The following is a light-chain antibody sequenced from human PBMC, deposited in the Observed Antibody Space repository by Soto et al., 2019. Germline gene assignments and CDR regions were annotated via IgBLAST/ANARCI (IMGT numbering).Light chain of an antibody. V-gene: IGLV2-14*01. CDR3: SSYTSSTLYV. CDR2: EVS. Sequence: QSALTQPASVSGSPGQSITISCTGTSSDVGGYNYVSWYQYHPGKAPKLMIYEVSNRPSGVSNRFSGSKSGNTASLTISGLQAEDEADYYCSSYTSSTLYVFGTGTKLTVL. J-gene: IGLJ1*01. CDR1: SSDVGGYNY.